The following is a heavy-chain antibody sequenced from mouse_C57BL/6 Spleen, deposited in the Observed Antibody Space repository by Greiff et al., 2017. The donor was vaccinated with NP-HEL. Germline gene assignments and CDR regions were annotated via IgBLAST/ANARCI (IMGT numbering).Heavy chain of an antibody. V-gene: IGHV3-6*01. CDR1: GYSITSGYY. J-gene: IGHJ2*01. Sequence: EVQLQQSGPGLVKPSQSLSLTCSVTGYSITSGYYWNWIRQFPGNKLEWMGYISYDGSNNYNPSLKNRISITRDTSKNQFFLKLNSVTTEDTATYYWARLVGRGGYYFDYWGQGTTLTVSS. D-gene: IGHD1-1*02. CDR3: ARLVGRGGYYFDY. CDR2: ISYDGSN.